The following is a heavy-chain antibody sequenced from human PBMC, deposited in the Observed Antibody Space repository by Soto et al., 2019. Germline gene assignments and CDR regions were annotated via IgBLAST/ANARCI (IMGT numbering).Heavy chain of an antibody. D-gene: IGHD6-13*01. CDR2: ISGSGGTT. V-gene: IGHV3-23*01. J-gene: IGHJ5*02. Sequence: EVQLLESGGGLVQPGGSLRLSCTGSGFTFSSYAMIWVRQAPGKGLECVSTISGSGGTTYYADSVKGRFTISRDNSKNTLYLQMSSLRAEDTAVYYCAKNGRAAAMYNWFDPWGQGTLVTVSS. CDR3: AKNGRAAAMYNWFDP. CDR1: GFTFSSYA.